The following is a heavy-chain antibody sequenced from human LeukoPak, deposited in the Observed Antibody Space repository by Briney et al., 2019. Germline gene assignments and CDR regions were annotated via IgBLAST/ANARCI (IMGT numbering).Heavy chain of an antibody. J-gene: IGHJ5*02. CDR2: IRYDGSNK. Sequence: GGSLRLSCAASGFTFSSYGMHWVRQAPGKGLEWVAFIRYDGSNKYYADSVKGRFTISRDNSKNTLYLQMNSLRAEDTAVYYCAKDRDYYSSGWRNWFDPWGQGTLVIVSS. CDR3: AKDRDYYSSGWRNWFDP. D-gene: IGHD6-19*01. V-gene: IGHV3-30*02. CDR1: GFTFSSYG.